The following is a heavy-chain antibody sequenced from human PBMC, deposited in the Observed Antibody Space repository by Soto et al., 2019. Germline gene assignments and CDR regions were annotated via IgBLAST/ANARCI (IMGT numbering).Heavy chain of an antibody. CDR1: GFTFSSYG. CDR3: AAFGRGDFDY. J-gene: IGHJ4*02. V-gene: IGHV3-30*03. CDR2: ISYDGSNK. Sequence: QVQLVESGGGVVQPGRSLRLSCAASGFTFSSYGMHWVRQAPDKGLEWVAVISYDGSNKYYADSVKGRFTISRDNSKNTLYLQMNSLRAEDTAVYYCAAFGRGDFDYWGQGTLVTVSS. D-gene: IGHD3-10*01.